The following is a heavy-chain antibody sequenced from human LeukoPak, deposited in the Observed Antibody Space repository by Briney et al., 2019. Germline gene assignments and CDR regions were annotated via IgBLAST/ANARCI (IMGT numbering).Heavy chain of an antibody. D-gene: IGHD6-19*01. CDR2: IYPDDSDA. CDR3: ARGGWLDDY. Sequence: GESLKISCKASGYTFTTYWIGWVRQLPGKGLEWMGIIYPDDSDARYSPSFQGQVTISADKSISTAYLQWSTLKASGTAMYYCARGGWLDDYWGQGTLVTVSS. V-gene: IGHV5-51*01. CDR1: GYTFTTYW. J-gene: IGHJ4*02.